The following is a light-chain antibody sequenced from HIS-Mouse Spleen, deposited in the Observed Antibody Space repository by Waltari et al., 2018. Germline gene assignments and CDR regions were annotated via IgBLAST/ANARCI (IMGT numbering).Light chain of an antibody. J-gene: IGLJ2*01. V-gene: IGLV3-10*01. CDR2: EDS. Sequence: SYELTSPPSVSVSPGQTARITRAGDALQNKYASLYQQKSGKPPVLVIYEDSKRPSGIPERFSGSSSGTMATLTISGAQVEDEADYYCYSTDSSGNHRVFGGGTKLTVL. CDR3: YSTDSSGNHRV. CDR1: ALQNKY.